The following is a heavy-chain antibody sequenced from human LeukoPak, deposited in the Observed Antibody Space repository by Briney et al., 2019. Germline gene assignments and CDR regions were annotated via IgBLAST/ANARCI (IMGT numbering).Heavy chain of an antibody. CDR1: GVSISSYY. V-gene: IGHV4-59*01. J-gene: IGHJ6*02. Sequence: SETLSLTCAVSGVSISSYYRSWVRQPPGKGLEWIGYIYYSGSTNYNPSFKSRVTISVDTSKNQFSLKLSSVTAADTAVYYCARDLRGGADYGMDVWGQGTTVTVSS. CDR3: ARDLRGGADYGMDV. D-gene: IGHD1-26*01. CDR2: IYYSGST.